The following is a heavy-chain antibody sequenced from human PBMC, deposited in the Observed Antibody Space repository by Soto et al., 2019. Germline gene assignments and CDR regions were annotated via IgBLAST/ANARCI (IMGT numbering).Heavy chain of an antibody. CDR2: IYYSGST. J-gene: IGHJ5*02. V-gene: IGHV4-59*08. Sequence: PSETLSLTCSVSGYSIRSYYWSWIRQPPGKGLEWIGHIYYSGSTNYNSSLKSRVTISVDTSKNQFSLKLSSVTAADTAVYYCARLTISLVRGVPNWFDPWGHGNLVTVSS. D-gene: IGHD3-10*01. CDR3: ARLTISLVRGVPNWFDP. CDR1: GYSIRSYY.